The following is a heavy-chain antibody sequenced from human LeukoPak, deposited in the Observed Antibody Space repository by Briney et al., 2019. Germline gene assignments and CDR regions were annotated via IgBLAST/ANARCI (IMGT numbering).Heavy chain of an antibody. CDR1: GGSISSYY. V-gene: IGHV4-59*01. CDR2: IYYSGST. CDR3: ARRKELLWFGELFPLIDY. J-gene: IGHJ4*02. Sequence: PSETLSLTCTVSGGSISSYYWSWIRQPPGKGLEWIGYIYYSGSTNYNPSLKSRVTISVDTSKNQFSLKLSSVTAADTAVYYCARRKELLWFGELFPLIDYWGQGTLVTVSS. D-gene: IGHD3-10*01.